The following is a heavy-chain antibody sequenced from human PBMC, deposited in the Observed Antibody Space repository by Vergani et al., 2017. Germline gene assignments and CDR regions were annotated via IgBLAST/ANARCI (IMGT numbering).Heavy chain of an antibody. CDR2: IYSTGST. V-gene: IGHV4-59*13. CDR3: ARVMYRDEASTGYRLEGMDI. J-gene: IGHJ6*02. CDR1: GGSFNTYY. D-gene: IGHD3-9*01. Sequence: QVQLEESGPGLVKPSETLSLTCTVSGGSFNTYYWSWIRQSPGKGLEWIGYIYSTGSTNYNPSLNSRVTTSVETSKNQFSLKLRSVTAADTAVYFCARVMYRDEASTGYRLEGMDIWGQGTTVTISS.